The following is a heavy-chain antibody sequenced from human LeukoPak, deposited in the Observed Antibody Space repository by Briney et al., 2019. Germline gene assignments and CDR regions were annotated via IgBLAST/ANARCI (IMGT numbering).Heavy chain of an antibody. Sequence: SQTLSLTCAISGDSVSSNTAWNWISQSPSRGLEWLGRTYYRSKWYNDYAVSVKSRITINPDTSKNQFSLQLSSVTPEDTAVYYCARQNNTYHHYNLGWFDPWGQGTLVTVSS. CDR1: GDSVSSNTA. CDR2: TYYRSKWYN. D-gene: IGHD5-24*01. V-gene: IGHV6-1*01. CDR3: ARQNNTYHHYNLGWFDP. J-gene: IGHJ5*02.